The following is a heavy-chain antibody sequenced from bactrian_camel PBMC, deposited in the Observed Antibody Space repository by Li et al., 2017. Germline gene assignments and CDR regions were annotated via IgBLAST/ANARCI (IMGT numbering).Heavy chain of an antibody. D-gene: IGHD3*01. V-gene: IGHV3S53*01. CDR1: GRTYKYGC. CDR2: VVSAGGE. CDR3: AVDTRYDRCASVYRSDYYDV. Sequence: HVQLVESGGGSVQVGGSLRLSCVASGRTYKYGCMAWFRQRPGKEREGVATVVSAGGENYADSVKGRFTISRGNSKNTVYLQMNNLRPEDTAKYYCAVDTRYDRCASVYRSDYYDVWGRGTQVTVS. J-gene: IGHJ4*01.